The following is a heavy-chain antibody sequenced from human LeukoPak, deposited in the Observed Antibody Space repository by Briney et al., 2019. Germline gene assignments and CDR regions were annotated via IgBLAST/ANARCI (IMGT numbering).Heavy chain of an antibody. V-gene: IGHV4-34*01. CDR1: GGSISGYY. Sequence: PLETMSLTCTVSGGSISGYYWSWIRQPPGKGLEWIGEINHSGSTNYNPSLKSRVTISVDTSKNQFSLKLSSVTAADTAVYYCARGVSGYYYYGMDVWGQGTTVTVSS. CDR3: ARGVSGYYYYGMDV. J-gene: IGHJ6*02. CDR2: INHSGST. D-gene: IGHD6-25*01.